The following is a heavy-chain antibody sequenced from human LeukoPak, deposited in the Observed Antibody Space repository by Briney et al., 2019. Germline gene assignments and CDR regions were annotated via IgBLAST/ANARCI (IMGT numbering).Heavy chain of an antibody. CDR3: ARGVSYGSLYYFDY. Sequence: TGGSLRLSCAASGFTFSSYDMHWVRHATGKGLEWVSAIGTAGDPYYPGSVKGRFTISRENAKNSLYLQMNSLRAGDTAVYYCARGVSYGSLYYFDYWGQGTLVTVSS. J-gene: IGHJ4*02. V-gene: IGHV3-13*05. D-gene: IGHD5-18*01. CDR1: GFTFSSYD. CDR2: IGTAGDP.